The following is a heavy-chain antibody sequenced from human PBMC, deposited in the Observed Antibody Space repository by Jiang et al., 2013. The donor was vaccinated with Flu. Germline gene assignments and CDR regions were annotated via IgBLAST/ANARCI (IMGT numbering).Heavy chain of an antibody. D-gene: IGHD7-27*01. CDR2: IYSDGTT. Sequence: PGGSLRLSCAASGFSISGDYMSWVRQAPGKGLEWVSVIYSDGTTNYGDSVEGRFTISRDNSKNTLYLQMNSLRADDTAVYYCARALTWGKYGSNLYYFDSWGQGTLVTVSS. J-gene: IGHJ4*02. CDR3: ARALTWGKYGSNLYYFDS. V-gene: IGHV3-53*01. CDR1: GFSISGDY.